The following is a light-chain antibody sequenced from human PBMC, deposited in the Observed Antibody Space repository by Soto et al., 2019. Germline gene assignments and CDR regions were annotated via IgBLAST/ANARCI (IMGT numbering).Light chain of an antibody. CDR2: SNN. CDR3: AAWDDSLFVV. J-gene: IGLJ2*01. CDR1: SSNIGSNT. Sequence: QSVLTQPPSASGTPGQRVTISCSGSSSNIGSNTVNWYQQLPGTAPKLLIYSNNQRPSGVPDRFSGSKSGTSASLAISELQSKDEADYYCAAWDDSLFVVFGGGTKVTVL. V-gene: IGLV1-44*01.